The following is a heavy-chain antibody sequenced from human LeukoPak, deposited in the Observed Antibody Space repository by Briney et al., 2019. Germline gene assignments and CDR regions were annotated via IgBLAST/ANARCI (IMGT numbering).Heavy chain of an antibody. Sequence: KPSETLSLTCTVSRGSINSFYWSWIRQPPGKGLEWIGYIYYSDTTNYNPSLKSRVTMSVDRSKNQFSLKLSSVTAADTAVYYCARARGPAVLQRGRFDPWGQGTLVTVSS. D-gene: IGHD3-10*01. V-gene: IGHV4-59*13. CDR1: RGSINSFY. J-gene: IGHJ5*02. CDR3: ARARGPAVLQRGRFDP. CDR2: IYYSDTT.